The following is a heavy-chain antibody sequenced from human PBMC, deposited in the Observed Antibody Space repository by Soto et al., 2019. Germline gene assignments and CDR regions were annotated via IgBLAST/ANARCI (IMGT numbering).Heavy chain of an antibody. V-gene: IGHV3-11*01. CDR2: ISSSGSTI. Sequence: QVQLVESGGGLVKPGGSLRLSCAASGFTFSDYYMSWIRQAPGKGLEWVSYISSSGSTIYYADSVKGRFTISRDNAKNHLFLQMNSRRAGDTAVSYWAGNRGGVIVATMVDYWGQGTLVTVSS. CDR1: GFTFSDYY. D-gene: IGHD5-12*01. J-gene: IGHJ4*02. CDR3: AGNRGGVIVATMVDY.